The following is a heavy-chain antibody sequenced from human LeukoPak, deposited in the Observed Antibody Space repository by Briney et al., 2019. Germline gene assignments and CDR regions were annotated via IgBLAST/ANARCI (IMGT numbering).Heavy chain of an antibody. CDR3: ARRGVTTGSLDY. Sequence: PSETLSLTCTVSGGSISSSSYYWGWIRQPPGKGLEWIGSIYYSGSTYYNPSLKSRVTISVDTSKNQFSLKLTSVTAADTAVYYCARRGVTTGSLDYWGQGTLVTVSS. D-gene: IGHD4-17*01. V-gene: IGHV4-39*01. CDR2: IYYSGST. J-gene: IGHJ4*02. CDR1: GGSISSSSYY.